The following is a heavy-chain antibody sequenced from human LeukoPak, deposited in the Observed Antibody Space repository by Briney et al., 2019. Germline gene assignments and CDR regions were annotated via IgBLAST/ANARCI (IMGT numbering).Heavy chain of an antibody. CDR2: IYYSGST. D-gene: IGHD3-3*01. V-gene: IGHV4-39*01. CDR3: ARHRGITIFGVVNWFDP. CDR1: GGSISSSSYY. J-gene: IGHJ5*02. Sequence: SETLSLTCTVSGGSISSSSYYWGWIRQPPGKGLEWIGSIYYSGSTHYNPSLKSRVTISVDTSKNQFSLKLSSVTAADTAVYYCARHRGITIFGVVNWFDPWGQGTLVTVSS.